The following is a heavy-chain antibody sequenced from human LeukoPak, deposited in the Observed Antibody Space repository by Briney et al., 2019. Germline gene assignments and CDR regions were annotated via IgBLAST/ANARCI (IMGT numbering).Heavy chain of an antibody. J-gene: IGHJ4*02. CDR2: ISSSSSYI. D-gene: IGHD6-6*01. Sequence: GGSLRLSCAASGFTFSSYSMNWVRQAPGKGLEWVSSISSSSSYIYYADSVKGRFTISRDNAKNSLYLQRNSLRAEDTAVYYCARVYSSSSKEFDYWGQGTLVTVSS. CDR1: GFTFSSYS. V-gene: IGHV3-21*01. CDR3: ARVYSSSSKEFDY.